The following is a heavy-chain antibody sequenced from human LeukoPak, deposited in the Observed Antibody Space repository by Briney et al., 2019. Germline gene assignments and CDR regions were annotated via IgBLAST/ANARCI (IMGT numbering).Heavy chain of an antibody. CDR2: IKSKSDGGTA. V-gene: IGHV3-15*01. D-gene: IGHD4-17*01. CDR3: TGDYGDSFDY. Sequence: GGSLRLSCAASGFTFSNAWMSWVRQALGKGLEWVGRIKSKSDGGTADYAAPVKGRFTISRDDSENTLYLQMNSLKTEDTSVYFCTGDYGDSFDYWGQGTLVTVSS. CDR1: GFTFSNAW. J-gene: IGHJ4*02.